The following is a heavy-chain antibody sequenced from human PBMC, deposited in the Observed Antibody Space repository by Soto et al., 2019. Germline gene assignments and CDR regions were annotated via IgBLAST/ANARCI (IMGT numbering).Heavy chain of an antibody. V-gene: IGHV3-23*01. J-gene: IGHJ4*02. Sequence: PGGSLRLSCAASGFSFSSYAMNWVRQAPGKGLEWVSVISGSGKSTYYAESVKGRFTISRDNSKNTLYLQMNSLRAEDTAVYYCTKDPGGGLPYYYFHFWGQGTLVTVSS. D-gene: IGHD3-10*01. CDR2: ISGSGKST. CDR1: GFSFSSYA. CDR3: TKDPGGGLPYYYFHF.